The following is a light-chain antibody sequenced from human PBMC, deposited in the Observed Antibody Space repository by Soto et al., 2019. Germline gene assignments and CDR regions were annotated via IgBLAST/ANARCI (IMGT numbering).Light chain of an antibody. CDR1: NSDLGSYNL. J-gene: IGLJ1*01. CDR3: CSYAGDYMFV. V-gene: IGLV2-23*01. Sequence: LTQPASVAGSAGQSITISCTRTNSDLGSYNLVSWFQQHPGKVPKVMIYECTKRPSGVSDRFSGSKSDNTASLTISGLQAEDEGDYYCCSYAGDYMFVFGTGAKVTVL. CDR2: ECT.